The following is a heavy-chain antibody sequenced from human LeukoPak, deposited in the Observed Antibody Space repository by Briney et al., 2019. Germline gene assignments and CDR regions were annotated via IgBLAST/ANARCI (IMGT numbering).Heavy chain of an antibody. CDR2: ISYSGST. CDR1: GGSINTYY. V-gene: IGHV4-59*01. D-gene: IGHD5-18*01. CDR3: ARHDHGYSSGRFDY. J-gene: IGHJ4*02. Sequence: SETLSLTCTVSGGSINTYYWSWLRQSPGKGLEWIGFISYSGSTDYNPSLKSRLTISVDMSKNQSSLNLRSVTLADTAVYYCARHDHGYSSGRFDYWGQGTLVTVSS.